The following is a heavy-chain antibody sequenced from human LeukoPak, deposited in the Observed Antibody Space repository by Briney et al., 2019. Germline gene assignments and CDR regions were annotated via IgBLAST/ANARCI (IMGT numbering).Heavy chain of an antibody. CDR1: GFIFDDYA. D-gene: IGHD2-2*02. J-gene: IGHJ6*02. Sequence: GGSLRLSCAASGFIFDDYAMHWVRQAPGKGLEWVSGISWNSGSIGYADSVKGRFTISRDNAKNSLYLQMNSLRAEDTALYYCAKDIRDCSSTSCYTDYYYGMDVWGQGTTVTVSS. V-gene: IGHV3-9*01. CDR3: AKDIRDCSSTSCYTDYYYGMDV. CDR2: ISWNSGSI.